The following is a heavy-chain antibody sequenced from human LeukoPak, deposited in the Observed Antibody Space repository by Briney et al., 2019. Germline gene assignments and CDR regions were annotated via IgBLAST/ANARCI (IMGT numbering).Heavy chain of an antibody. CDR3: ARDSYYCSGGSCYPYYFDY. CDR1: GFTFSSYA. D-gene: IGHD2-15*01. CDR2: ISYDGSNK. J-gene: IGHJ4*02. Sequence: GRSLRLSCAASGFTFSSYAMHWVRQAPGKGLEWVAVISYDGSNKYYADSMKGRFTISRDNSKNTLYLQMNSLRAEDTAVYYCARDSYYCSGGSCYPYYFDYWGQGTLVTVSS. V-gene: IGHV3-30*01.